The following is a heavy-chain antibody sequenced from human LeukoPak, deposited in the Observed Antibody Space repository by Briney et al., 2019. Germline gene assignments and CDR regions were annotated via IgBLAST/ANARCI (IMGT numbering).Heavy chain of an antibody. Sequence: SETLSLTCSVSGGSISSYYWSWIRQPPGKGLEWIGYIYYSGSTNYNPSLKSRVTISVDTSKNQFSLKLSSVTAADTAVYHCVRLSVISPHRYFDIWGRGTLVTVSS. D-gene: IGHD4-23*01. CDR2: IYYSGST. CDR1: GGSISSYY. CDR3: VRLSVISPHRYFDI. V-gene: IGHV4-59*08. J-gene: IGHJ2*01.